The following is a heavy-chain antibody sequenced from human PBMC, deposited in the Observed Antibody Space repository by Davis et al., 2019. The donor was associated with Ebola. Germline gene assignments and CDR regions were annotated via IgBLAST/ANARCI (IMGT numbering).Heavy chain of an antibody. CDR2: ISSTSYFI. J-gene: IGHJ4*02. CDR1: GFTFNTYS. D-gene: IGHD5-18*01. Sequence: GESLKISCAASGFTFNTYSMNWVRQAPGKGLEWVSSISSTSYFIYYADSLKGRFTISRDNAKNSLYLQMNSLRDEDTAVYYCARGRQLWSDKYDYWGQGTLVTVSS. CDR3: ARGRQLWSDKYDY. V-gene: IGHV3-21*01.